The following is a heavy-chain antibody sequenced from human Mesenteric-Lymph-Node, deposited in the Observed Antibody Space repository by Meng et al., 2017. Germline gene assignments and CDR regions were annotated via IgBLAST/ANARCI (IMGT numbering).Heavy chain of an antibody. V-gene: IGHV1-69*05. CDR3: ARARSGWLIPFDY. Sequence: SVKVSCKASGDTFSSYAISWVRQAPGQGLEWMGGIIPIFGTANYAQKFQGRITITTDESTSTAYMELSSLRSEDTAVYYCARARSGWLIPFDYWGQGTLVTVSS. D-gene: IGHD6-19*01. CDR1: GDTFSSYA. CDR2: IIPIFGTA. J-gene: IGHJ4*02.